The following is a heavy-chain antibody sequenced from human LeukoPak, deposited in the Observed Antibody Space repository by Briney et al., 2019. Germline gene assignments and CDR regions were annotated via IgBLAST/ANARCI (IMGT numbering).Heavy chain of an antibody. CDR2: ISGSGGST. J-gene: IGHJ3*02. CDR1: GFTFSSYA. V-gene: IGHV3-23*01. Sequence: PGGSLRLSCAASGFTFSSYAMSWVRQAPGKGLEWVSAISGSGGSTYYADSVKGRFTISRDNSKNTLYLQMNSLRAEDTAVYYCASRQGITMIVVGDAFDIWGQETMVTVSS. D-gene: IGHD3-22*01. CDR3: ASRQGITMIVVGDAFDI.